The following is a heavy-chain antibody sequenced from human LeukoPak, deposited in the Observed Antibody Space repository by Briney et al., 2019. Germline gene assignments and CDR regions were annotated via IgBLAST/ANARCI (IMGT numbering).Heavy chain of an antibody. CDR2: IYPGDSDI. J-gene: IGHJ5*02. CDR1: GYSFSSYW. Sequence: GESLKISCKGSGYSFSSYWIVWVPQMPGKGLEWMGIIYPGDSDIKYSPSFQGHVTISADKSISTAYLQWSSLKASDTAMYYCARLEKLISAKRVWFDPWGQGTLVTVSS. CDR3: ARLEKLISAKRVWFDP. D-gene: IGHD2-15*01. V-gene: IGHV5-51*01.